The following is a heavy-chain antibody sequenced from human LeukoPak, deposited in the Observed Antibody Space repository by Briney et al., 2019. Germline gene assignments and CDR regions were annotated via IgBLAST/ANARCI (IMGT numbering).Heavy chain of an antibody. CDR1: GYTFTSYY. J-gene: IGHJ4*02. CDR2: INPSGGST. CDR3: ARAEENDSSGYSFDY. D-gene: IGHD3-22*01. Sequence: GASVKVSCKASGYTFTSYYMHWVRQAPGQGLEWMGIINPSGGSTSYAQKFQGRVTMTRDTSISTAYMELSRLRSDDTAVYYCARAEENDSSGYSFDYWGQGTLVTVSS. V-gene: IGHV1-46*01.